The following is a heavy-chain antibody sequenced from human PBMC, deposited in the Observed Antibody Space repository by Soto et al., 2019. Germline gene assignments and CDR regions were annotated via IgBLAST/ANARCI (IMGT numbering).Heavy chain of an antibody. Sequence: EVQLVESGGGLVQPGGSLRLSCAASRFTFSTYWMSWVRQAPGKGLEWVANIQQDGSEKYYVDSVKGRFTISRDNAKNSLYLPMNSLRAEDTAVYYCARGGRIRASGWFDSWGQGTLVTVSS. D-gene: IGHD1-26*01. V-gene: IGHV3-7*03. CDR2: IQQDGSEK. J-gene: IGHJ5*01. CDR3: ARGGRIRASGWFDS. CDR1: RFTFSTYW.